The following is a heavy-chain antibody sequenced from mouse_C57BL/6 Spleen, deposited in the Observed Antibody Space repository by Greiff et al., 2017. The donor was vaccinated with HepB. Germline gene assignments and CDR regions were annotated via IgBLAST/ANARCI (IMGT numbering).Heavy chain of an antibody. CDR3: ARGSDDDYDRKFAY. D-gene: IGHD2-4*01. CDR1: GYTFTSYW. J-gene: IGHJ3*01. CDR2: IDPNSGGT. V-gene: IGHV1-72*01. Sequence: QVQLQQPGAELVKPGASVKLSCKASGYTFTSYWMHWVKQRPGRGLEWIGRIDPNSGGTKYNEKFKSKATLTVDKPSNTAYMQLSSLTTKDSAIYYCARGSDDDYDRKFAYWGQGTLVTGSA.